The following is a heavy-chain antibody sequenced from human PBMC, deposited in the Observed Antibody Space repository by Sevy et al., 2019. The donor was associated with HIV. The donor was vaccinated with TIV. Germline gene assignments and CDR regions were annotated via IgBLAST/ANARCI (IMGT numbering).Heavy chain of an antibody. D-gene: IGHD1-26*01. CDR1: GDSVSSNSAA. CDR3: ATGIPEWELGGHWFDP. CDR2: TYYRSKWYN. Sequence: SQTLSLTCAISGDSVSSNSAAWNWIRQSPSRGLEWLGRTYYRSKWYNDYAVSVKSRISINPDTSKNQFSLQLNSVTPEDTAVYFCATGIPEWELGGHWFDPWGPGTLVTVSS. V-gene: IGHV6-1*01. J-gene: IGHJ5*02.